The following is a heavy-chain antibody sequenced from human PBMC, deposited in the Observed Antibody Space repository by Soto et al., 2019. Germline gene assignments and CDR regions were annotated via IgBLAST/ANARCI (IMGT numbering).Heavy chain of an antibody. CDR3: ARRALPMDV. V-gene: IGHV1-18*01. CDR1: GYTFTRHG. CDR2: ISAKNDNT. Sequence: VQLVQPVAEAKKPGASVKVSCKASGYTFTRHGISWVRQAPGQGLEWMGWISAKNDNTKYAQKLQGRVTMTTATSTSTAYMELRRLRSDDTAVYYWARRALPMDVWGQGTTVTVSS. J-gene: IGHJ6*02.